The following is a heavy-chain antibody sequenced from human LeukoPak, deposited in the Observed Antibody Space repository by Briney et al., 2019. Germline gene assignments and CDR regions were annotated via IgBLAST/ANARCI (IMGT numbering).Heavy chain of an antibody. CDR2: INHSGST. Sequence: SETLSLTCAVYGGSFSGYYWSWIRQPPGKGLEWIGEINHSGSTNYNPSLKSRVTISVDTSKNQFSLKLSSVTAADTAVYYCARVTPSLFGRLKKGFDYWGQGTLVTVSS. CDR1: GGSFSGYY. V-gene: IGHV4-34*01. CDR3: ARVTPSLFGRLKKGFDY. J-gene: IGHJ4*02. D-gene: IGHD5-12*01.